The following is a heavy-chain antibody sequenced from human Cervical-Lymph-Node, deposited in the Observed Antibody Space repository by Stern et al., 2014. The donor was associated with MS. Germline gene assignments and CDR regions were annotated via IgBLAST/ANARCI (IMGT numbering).Heavy chain of an antibody. CDR3: ARGHWELLGNNYFDS. CDR1: GASISSGTSY. Sequence: QLQLQESGPGLVKPSQTLSLTCTVSGASISSGTSYWSWIRQPAGGGLAWDGRLHASGATYYNPSLKSRVTISGDTSKNQFSLNLNSVTAADTAVYYCARGHWELLGNNYFDSWGQGTLVTVSS. D-gene: IGHD1-26*01. J-gene: IGHJ4*02. CDR2: LHASGAT. V-gene: IGHV4-61*02.